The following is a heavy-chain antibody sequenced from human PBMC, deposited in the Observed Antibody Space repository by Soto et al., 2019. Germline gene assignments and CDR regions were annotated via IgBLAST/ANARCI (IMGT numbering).Heavy chain of an antibody. CDR2: INPSGGST. CDR1: GYTFTSYY. Sequence: ASVKVSCKASGYTFTSYYMHWVRQAPGQGLEWMGIINPSGGSTSYAQKFQGRVTMTRDTSTSTVYMELSSLRSEDTAVYYCASRGGQMDYYGSGSDDKEYYYYYYGMDVWGQGTTVTVSS. J-gene: IGHJ6*02. V-gene: IGHV1-46*01. CDR3: ASRGGQMDYYGSGSDDKEYYYYYYGMDV. D-gene: IGHD3-10*01.